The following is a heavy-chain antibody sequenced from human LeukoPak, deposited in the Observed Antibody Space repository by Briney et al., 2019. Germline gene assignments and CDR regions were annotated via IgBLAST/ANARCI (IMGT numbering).Heavy chain of an antibody. V-gene: IGHV4-34*01. D-gene: IGHD3-9*01. J-gene: IGHJ4*02. Sequence: PSETLSLTCAVYGGSFSGYYWSWIRQPPGKGLEWIGEINHSGSTNYNPSLKSRVTISVDTSKNQFSLKLSSVTAADTAVYYCARGFSPLLRYFDRSPPQGGYYFDYWGQGTLVTVSS. CDR2: INHSGST. CDR3: ARGFSPLLRYFDRSPPQGGYYFDY. CDR1: GGSFSGYY.